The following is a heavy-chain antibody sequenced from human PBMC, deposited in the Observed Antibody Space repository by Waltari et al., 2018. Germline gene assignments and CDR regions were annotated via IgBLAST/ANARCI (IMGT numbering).Heavy chain of an antibody. CDR3: ARAAYSSSWYTGGDNYFDY. CDR2: INPNSGGT. Sequence: QVQLVQSGAEVKKPGASVKVACKASGYTFTGYSMHWVRQDPGQGLEWMGRINPNSGGTNYAQKFQGRVTMTRDTSISTAYMELSRLRSDDTAVYYCARAAYSSSWYTGGDNYFDYWGQGTLVTVSS. CDR1: GYTFTGYS. J-gene: IGHJ4*02. V-gene: IGHV1-2*06. D-gene: IGHD6-13*01.